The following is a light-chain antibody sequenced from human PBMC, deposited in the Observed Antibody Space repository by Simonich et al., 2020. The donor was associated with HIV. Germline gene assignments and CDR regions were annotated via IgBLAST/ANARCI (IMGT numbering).Light chain of an antibody. J-gene: IGKJ2*01. V-gene: IGKV3-15*01. CDR2: GAS. CDR1: QSISNN. CDR3: QQYNYWYT. Sequence: EIVMTQSPATLSVSPGERSTLSCRASQSISNNLAWYQQNPGQAPRLRIYGASTRATGIPARFSGSGSGTEFTLTVSSLQSEDFAVYFCQQYNYWYTFGQGTKLEIK.